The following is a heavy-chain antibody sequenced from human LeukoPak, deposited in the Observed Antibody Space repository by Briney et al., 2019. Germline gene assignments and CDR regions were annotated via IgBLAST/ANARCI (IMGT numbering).Heavy chain of an antibody. CDR3: AKDLPGALDY. CDR2: ISYDGSNK. CDR1: GFTFSSYG. D-gene: IGHD3-10*01. J-gene: IGHJ4*02. Sequence: GGSLRLSCAASGFTFSSYGMHWVRQAPGKGLEWVAVISYDGSNKYYAGSVKGRFTISRDNSKNTLYLQMNSLRAEDTAVYYCAKDLPGALDYWGQGTLVTVSS. V-gene: IGHV3-30*18.